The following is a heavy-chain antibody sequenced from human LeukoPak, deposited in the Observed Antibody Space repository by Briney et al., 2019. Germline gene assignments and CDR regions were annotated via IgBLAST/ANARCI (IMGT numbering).Heavy chain of an antibody. CDR1: SGSFSGYY. Sequence: PSETLSLTCAVYSGSFSGYYWSWIRQPPGKGLEWIGEINHSGSTNYNPSLKSRVTISVDTSKNQFSLNLSSVTAADTAVYYCAGRWPDYYYYYMDVWGKGTTVTVSS. CDR2: INHSGST. D-gene: IGHD6-13*01. V-gene: IGHV4-34*01. CDR3: AGRWPDYYYYYMDV. J-gene: IGHJ6*03.